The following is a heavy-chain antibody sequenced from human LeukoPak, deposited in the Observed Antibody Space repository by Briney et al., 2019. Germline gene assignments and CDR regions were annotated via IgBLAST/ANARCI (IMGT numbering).Heavy chain of an antibody. V-gene: IGHV5-51*01. D-gene: IGHD1-26*01. Sequence: GESLKISCKGSGYSFTSYWVAWVRQMPGKGLEWMGIIYPGDSDTRYSPSFQGQVTISADKSIRTAYSQWSSLKASDTAMYYCARPKSGTYYYFDYWGQGTLVTVSS. J-gene: IGHJ4*02. CDR2: IYPGDSDT. CDR1: GYSFTSYW. CDR3: ARPKSGTYYYFDY.